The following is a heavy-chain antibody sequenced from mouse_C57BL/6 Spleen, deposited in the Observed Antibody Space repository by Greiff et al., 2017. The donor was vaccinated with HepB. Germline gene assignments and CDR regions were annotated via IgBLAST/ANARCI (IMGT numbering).Heavy chain of an antibody. V-gene: IGHV1-64*01. D-gene: IGHD2-5*01. CDR1: GYTFTSYW. CDR2: IHPNSGST. Sequence: QVQLQQPGAELVKPGASVKLSCKASGYTFTSYWMHWVKQRPGQGLEWIGMIHPNSGSTNYNEKFKSKATLTVDKSSSTAYMQLSSLTSEDSAVYYCARSLYYSNSYYAMDYWGQGTSVTVSS. J-gene: IGHJ4*01. CDR3: ARSLYYSNSYYAMDY.